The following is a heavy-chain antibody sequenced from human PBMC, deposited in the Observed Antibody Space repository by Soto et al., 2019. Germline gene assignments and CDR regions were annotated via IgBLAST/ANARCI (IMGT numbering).Heavy chain of an antibody. D-gene: IGHD1-26*01. CDR2: IYYSAST. CDR1: GGSVTSGNYY. CDR3: ARHFGCELLFPYDS. V-gene: IGHV4-61*01. Sequence: SPTLSLTCTVCGGSVTSGNYYWSGIRQPPGKGLDWIGYIYYSASTHCNPSLKSRVTNSLGTPKKQSSRRRSSVTSPATAVNYCARHFGCELLFPYDSWXQGTVVTVSS. J-gene: IGHJ4*02.